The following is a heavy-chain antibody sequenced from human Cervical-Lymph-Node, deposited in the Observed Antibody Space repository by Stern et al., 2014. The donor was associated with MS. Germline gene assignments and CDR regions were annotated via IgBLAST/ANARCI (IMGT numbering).Heavy chain of an antibody. Sequence: QVQLVQSGAEVKKPGSSMNVSCKTSGGTFSSSYAITWMRQAPGQRLGWMGRIIPIPGLANYAQKFQGRVTITADTSTSTTYMEMSSLRSEDTAVYYCARGVVSNRAAATLHNLFDPWGQGTLVSVSS. V-gene: IGHV1-69*09. CDR1: GGTFSSSYA. CDR2: IIPIPGLA. J-gene: IGHJ5*02. CDR3: ARGVVSNRAAATLHNLFDP. D-gene: IGHD2-15*01.